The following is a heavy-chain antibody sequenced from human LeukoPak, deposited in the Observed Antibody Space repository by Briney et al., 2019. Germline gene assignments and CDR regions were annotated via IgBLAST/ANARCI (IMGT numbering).Heavy chain of an antibody. V-gene: IGHV3-23*01. CDR3: AKGVRLWFAFYFDY. Sequence: GESLRLSCAGSGFTLGSYAMSWVRQAPRKGLEWVSAISGNGYNTYYADSVKGRFTISSESSGNTLYLQMHNLRAEVTAVYYCAKGVRLWFAFYFDYWGQGTLVTVS. D-gene: IGHD3-10*01. CDR1: GFTLGSYA. CDR2: ISGNGYNT. J-gene: IGHJ4*02.